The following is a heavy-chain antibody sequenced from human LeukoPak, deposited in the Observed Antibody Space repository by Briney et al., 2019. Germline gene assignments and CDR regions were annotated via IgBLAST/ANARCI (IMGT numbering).Heavy chain of an antibody. D-gene: IGHD3-16*02. Sequence: GGSLRLSCAASGFTFSNAWMSWVRQAPGKGLEWVGRIKSKTDGGTTDYAAPVKGRFTISRDDSKNTLYLQVNSLKTEDTAVYYCTTDRYDYVWGSYRAYYFDYWGQGTLVTVSS. V-gene: IGHV3-15*01. CDR3: TTDRYDYVWGSYRAYYFDY. J-gene: IGHJ4*02. CDR1: GFTFSNAW. CDR2: IKSKTDGGTT.